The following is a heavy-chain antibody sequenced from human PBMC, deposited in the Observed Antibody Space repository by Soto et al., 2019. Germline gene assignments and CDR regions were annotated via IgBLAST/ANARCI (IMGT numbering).Heavy chain of an antibody. J-gene: IGHJ4*02. CDR2: IHHSGST. CDR3: ARGVDSWSGYLF. Sequence: SETLSLTCALYGGSFDRYYWIWIRQSPGKGLEWIGEIHHSGSTKYNPSLKSRVSLSVDTSTKQFSLKMTSMTAADRGVYYCARGVDSWSGYLFWGQGTPVTVSS. V-gene: IGHV4-34*01. CDR1: GGSFDRYY. D-gene: IGHD3-3*01.